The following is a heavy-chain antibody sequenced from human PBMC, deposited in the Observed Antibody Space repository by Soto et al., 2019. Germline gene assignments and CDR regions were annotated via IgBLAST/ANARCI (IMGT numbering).Heavy chain of an antibody. D-gene: IGHD3-16*02. CDR3: ARRNDVSSVLDY. V-gene: IGHV4-30-4*01. CDR1: GGSISSGDYY. J-gene: IGHJ4*02. Sequence: SETLSLTCTVSGGSISSGDYYWSWIRQPPGKGLEWIGYIYYSGSTYYNPSLKSRVTISVDTSKNQFSLKLSSVTAADTAVYYCARRNDVSSVLDYWGQGTLVTVSS. CDR2: IYYSGST.